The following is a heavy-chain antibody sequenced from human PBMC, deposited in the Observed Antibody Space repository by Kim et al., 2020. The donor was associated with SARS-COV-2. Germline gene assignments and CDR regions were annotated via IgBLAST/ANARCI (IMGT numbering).Heavy chain of an antibody. J-gene: IGHJ4*02. D-gene: IGHD1-26*01. Sequence: SVKVSCKASGGTFSSYAISWVRQAPGQGLEWMGRIIPILGIANYAQKFQGRVTITADKSTSTAYMELSSLRSEDTAVYYCARESGGSYASAYWGQGTLVTVSS. CDR3: ARESGGSYASAY. CDR2: IIPILGIA. CDR1: GGTFSSYA. V-gene: IGHV1-69*04.